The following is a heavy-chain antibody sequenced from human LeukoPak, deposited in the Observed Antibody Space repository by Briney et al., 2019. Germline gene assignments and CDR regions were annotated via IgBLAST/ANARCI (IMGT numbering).Heavy chain of an antibody. J-gene: IGHJ6*02. CDR1: GGSISSGDYY. Sequence: SETLSLTCTVSGGSISSGDYYWSWIRQPPGKGLEWIGYIYYSGSTYYNPSLKSRVTISVDTSKNQFSLKLSSVTAADTAVYYCASHIAAAGTDYGMDVWGQGTTVTVSS. D-gene: IGHD6-13*01. CDR3: ASHIAAAGTDYGMDV. V-gene: IGHV4-30-4*01. CDR2: IYYSGST.